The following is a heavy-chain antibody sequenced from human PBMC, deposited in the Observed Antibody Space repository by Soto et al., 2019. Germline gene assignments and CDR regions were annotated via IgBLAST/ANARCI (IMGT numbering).Heavy chain of an antibody. J-gene: IGHJ4*02. Sequence: ETLSLTCTVSGGSISSSSYYWGWIRQPPGKGLEWIGSIYYSGSTYYNPSLKSRVTISVDTSKNQFSLKLSSVTAADTAVYYCAREQWLPREWYSDYWGQGTLVTVSS. CDR2: IYYSGST. D-gene: IGHD6-19*01. V-gene: IGHV4-39*01. CDR3: AREQWLPREWYSDY. CDR1: GGSISSSSYY.